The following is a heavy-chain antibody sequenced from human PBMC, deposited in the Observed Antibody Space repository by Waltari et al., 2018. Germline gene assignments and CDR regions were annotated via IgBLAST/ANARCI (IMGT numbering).Heavy chain of an antibody. CDR3: ARAAITGTGFDF. J-gene: IGHJ4*02. CDR1: GFTFTTYE. Sequence: EMQLVESGGGLVQPGGSLRLSCAASGFTFTTYESNWVRQAPGKGLEWISYISSSGTSIYYADSVKGRFTISRDNAQDSLYLQMNSLRAEDTAVYYCARAAITGTGFDFWGQGSLVTVSS. V-gene: IGHV3-48*03. D-gene: IGHD1-20*01. CDR2: ISSSGTSI.